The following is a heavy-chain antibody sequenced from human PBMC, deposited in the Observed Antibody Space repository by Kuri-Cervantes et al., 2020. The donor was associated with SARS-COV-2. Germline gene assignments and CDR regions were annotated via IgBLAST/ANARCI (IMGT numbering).Heavy chain of an antibody. V-gene: IGHV3-48*02. Sequence: GGSLRLSCAASGFTFSSYGMHWVRQAPGKGLEWVSYISSSSSTTYYADSVKGRFTISRDNAKNSLYLQMNSLRDEDTAVYYCARQYYDILTGYYLYGMDVWGQGTTVTVSS. CDR2: ISSSSSTT. CDR1: GFTFSSYG. J-gene: IGHJ6*02. D-gene: IGHD3-9*01. CDR3: ARQYYDILTGYYLYGMDV.